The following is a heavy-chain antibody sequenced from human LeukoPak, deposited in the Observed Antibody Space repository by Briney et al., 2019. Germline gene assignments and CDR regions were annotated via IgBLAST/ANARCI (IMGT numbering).Heavy chain of an antibody. Sequence: GGSLRLSCAASGFTFSTYSMQWVRQAPGKGLEWVSCISTSYSTIYADSVKGRFTISRDNAKNSVYLQMNSLRAEDTAVYYCARSHYYLDSWGQGTLVTVSS. CDR2: ISTSYSTI. J-gene: IGHJ4*02. CDR3: ARSHYYLDS. CDR1: GFTFSTYS. V-gene: IGHV3-48*01.